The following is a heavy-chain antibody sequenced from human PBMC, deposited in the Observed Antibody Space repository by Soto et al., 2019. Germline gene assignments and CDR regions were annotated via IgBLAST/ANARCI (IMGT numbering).Heavy chain of an antibody. J-gene: IGHJ5*02. CDR2: VYYSGST. V-gene: IGHV4-30-4*01. CDR1: GGSISSGDYY. Sequence: SETLSLTCTVSGGSISSGDYYWSWIRQPPGKGLEWIGYVYYSGSTYFNPSLKSRLTITLDTSKNQFSLKLTSVSAADTAVYYCARIVGAASGWFDPWGQGTLVTVSS. CDR3: ARIVGAASGWFDP. D-gene: IGHD1-26*01.